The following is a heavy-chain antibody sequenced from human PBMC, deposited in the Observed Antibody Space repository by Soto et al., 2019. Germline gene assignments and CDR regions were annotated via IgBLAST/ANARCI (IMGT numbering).Heavy chain of an antibody. CDR1: GFTFSSYG. Sequence: VGSLRLSCAASGFTFSSYGMHWVRQAPGKGLEWVAVIWYDGSNKYYADSVKGRFTISRDNSKNTLYLQMNSLRAEDTAVYYCARDYDFWSGYNYAPRDYYYGMDVWGQGTTVTVSS. CDR3: ARDYDFWSGYNYAPRDYYYGMDV. D-gene: IGHD3-3*01. V-gene: IGHV3-33*01. J-gene: IGHJ6*02. CDR2: IWYDGSNK.